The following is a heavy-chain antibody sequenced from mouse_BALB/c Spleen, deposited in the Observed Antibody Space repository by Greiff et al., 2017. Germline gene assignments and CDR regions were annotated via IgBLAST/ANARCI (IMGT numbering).Heavy chain of an antibody. CDR3: ARAYYGNYNYFDY. Sequence: VKLMESGPGLVAPSQSLSITCTVSGFSLTGYGVNWVRQPPGKGLEWLGMIWGDGSTDFNSALKSRLSISKDNSKSQVFLKMNSLQTDDTARYYCARAYYGNYNYFDYWGQGTTLTVSS. V-gene: IGHV2-6-7*01. D-gene: IGHD2-10*01. J-gene: IGHJ2*01. CDR1: GFSLTGYG. CDR2: IWGDGST.